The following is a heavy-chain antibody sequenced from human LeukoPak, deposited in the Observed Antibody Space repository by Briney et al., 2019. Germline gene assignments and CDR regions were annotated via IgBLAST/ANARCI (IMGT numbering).Heavy chain of an antibody. CDR3: AKPNGYGLVDI. CDR1: GGSISSCNW. V-gene: IGHV4-4*02. D-gene: IGHD3-10*01. J-gene: IGHJ3*02. Sequence: PSETLSLTCAVSGGSISSCNWWSWVRQPPGKGLEWIGEIHHSGSTNYNPSLKSRVTISVDKSRNQFSLKLSSVTAADTAVYYCAKPNGYGLVDIWGQGTMVTVSS. CDR2: IHHSGST.